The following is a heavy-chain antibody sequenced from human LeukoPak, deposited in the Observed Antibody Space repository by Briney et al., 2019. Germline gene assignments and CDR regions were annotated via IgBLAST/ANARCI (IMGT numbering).Heavy chain of an antibody. D-gene: IGHD3-9*01. J-gene: IGHJ4*02. CDR1: GASISSYY. CDR3: ARDYDKAFDS. Sequence: SETLSLTCSVSGASISSYYWSWIQQSAGKGLEWIGRIYSSGNINYNPSLKSRVTMSVDTSRNQLSLKLSSVTAADTAMYYCARDYDKAFDSWGQGTLVTVSS. V-gene: IGHV4-4*07. CDR2: IYSSGNI.